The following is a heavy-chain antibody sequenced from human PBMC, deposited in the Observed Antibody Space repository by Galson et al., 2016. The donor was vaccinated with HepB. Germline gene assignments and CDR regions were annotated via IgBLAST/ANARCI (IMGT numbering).Heavy chain of an antibody. D-gene: IGHD1-14*01. Sequence: QSGAEVKKPGESLKIACKGFGYSFTNNWIAWVRQMPGKGLEWMGLIYPDESDARYSPSFQGQVTISADKSINTAYLQWSSLKASDTAMYYCARGQDVPVYYFDYWGQGTLVTVSS. CDR3: ARGQDVPVYYFDY. CDR1: GYSFTNNW. CDR2: IYPDESDA. V-gene: IGHV5-51*01. J-gene: IGHJ4*02.